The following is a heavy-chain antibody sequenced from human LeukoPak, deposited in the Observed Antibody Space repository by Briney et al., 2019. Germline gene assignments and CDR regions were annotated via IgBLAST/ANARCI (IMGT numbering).Heavy chain of an antibody. Sequence: GASVKVSCKASGYTFTSYYMHWVRQAPGQGLEWMGIINPSGGSTSYAQKFQGRVTMTRDTSTSTVYMELSSLRSEDTAVYYCAGSTGTTPYGYWGQGTLVTVSS. CDR3: AGSTGTTPYGY. CDR2: INPSGGST. J-gene: IGHJ4*02. CDR1: GYTFTSYY. V-gene: IGHV1-46*01. D-gene: IGHD1-1*01.